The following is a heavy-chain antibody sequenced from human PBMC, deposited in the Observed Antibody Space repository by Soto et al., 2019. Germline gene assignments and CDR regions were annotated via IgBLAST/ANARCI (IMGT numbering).Heavy chain of an antibody. V-gene: IGHV1-18*01. CDR2: ISAYNGNT. D-gene: IGHD3-3*01. Sequence: ASVKVSCKASGYTFTSYGISWVRQAPGRGLEWMGWISAYNGNTNYAQKLQGRVTMTTDTSTSTAYMELRSLRSDDTAVYYCARVGDCYDFWSGYRPYYYYYGMDVWGQGTTVTVSS. CDR3: ARVGDCYDFWSGYRPYYYYYGMDV. J-gene: IGHJ6*02. CDR1: GYTFTSYG.